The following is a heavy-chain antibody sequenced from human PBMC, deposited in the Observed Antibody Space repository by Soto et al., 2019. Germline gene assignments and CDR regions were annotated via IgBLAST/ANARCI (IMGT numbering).Heavy chain of an antibody. CDR3: ARDDALRETSGYFYLDY. D-gene: IGHD3-22*01. V-gene: IGHV1-69*06. Sequence: QVQLVQSGAEVKKPGSSVRVSCKTSEGTFNNYDISWVRQAPGQGLEWMGGIIPLFDAVKYAQKFQGRVTITADKSTSTAYMELHTLTSEDTAVYYCARDDALRETSGYFYLDYWGQGTPVTVTS. J-gene: IGHJ4*02. CDR1: EGTFNNYD. CDR2: IIPLFDAV.